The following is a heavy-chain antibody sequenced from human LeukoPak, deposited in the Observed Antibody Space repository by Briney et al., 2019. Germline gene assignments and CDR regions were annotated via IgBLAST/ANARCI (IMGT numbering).Heavy chain of an antibody. CDR3: TAPFYCSGGSCSDSLVY. J-gene: IGHJ4*02. D-gene: IGHD2-15*01. CDR2: IKSKTDGGTT. CDR1: GGSISGYY. V-gene: IGHV3-15*01. Sequence: ETLSLTCTVSGGSISGYYWSWIRQPAGKGLEWVGRIKSKTDGGTTDYAAPVKGRFTISRDDSKNTLYLQMNSLKTEDTAVYYCTAPFYCSGGSCSDSLVYWGQGTLVTVSS.